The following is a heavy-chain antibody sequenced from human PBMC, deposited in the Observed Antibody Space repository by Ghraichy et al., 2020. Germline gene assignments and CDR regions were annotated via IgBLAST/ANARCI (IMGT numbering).Heavy chain of an antibody. Sequence: GGSLRLSCAASGFTFSSYGMHWVRQAPGKGLEWVAVISYDGSNKYYADSVKGRFTISRDNSKNTLYLQMNSLRAEDTAVYYCAKGGRGDFLWGADFDYWGQGTLVTVSS. CDR3: AKGGRGDFLWGADFDY. CDR2: ISYDGSNK. D-gene: IGHD2/OR15-2a*01. CDR1: GFTFSSYG. V-gene: IGHV3-30*18. J-gene: IGHJ4*02.